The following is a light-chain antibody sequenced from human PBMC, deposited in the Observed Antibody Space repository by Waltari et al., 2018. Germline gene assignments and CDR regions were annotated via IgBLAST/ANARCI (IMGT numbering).Light chain of an antibody. J-gene: IGKJ4*01. Sequence: IVFMQSPDPMPVSPGQGATFSCRASQTINNNFLVWYQQKPGQAPRLIIHGASSRATGFPDRFSGSGSGTDFTLTISNLEPEDFAVYYCQQYDGSVLTFGGGTKVEI. CDR3: QQYDGSVLT. CDR1: QTINNNF. V-gene: IGKV3-20*01. CDR2: GAS.